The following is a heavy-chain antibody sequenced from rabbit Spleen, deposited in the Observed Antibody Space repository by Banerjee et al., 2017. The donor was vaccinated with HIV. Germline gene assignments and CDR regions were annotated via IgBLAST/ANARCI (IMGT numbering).Heavy chain of an antibody. V-gene: IGHV1S45*01. J-gene: IGHJ4*01. Sequence: QQQLEESGGDLVKPGASLTLTCTASGFSISSNAMCWVRQAPGKGLEWIACIDTSDGDTDYASWAKGRFTISKTSSTTVTLQLSSLTAADTATYFCARSTYNDYGLFGLWGPGTLVTVS. CDR1: GFSISSNA. CDR2: IDTSDGDT. CDR3: ARSTYNDYGLFGL. D-gene: IGHD2-1*01.